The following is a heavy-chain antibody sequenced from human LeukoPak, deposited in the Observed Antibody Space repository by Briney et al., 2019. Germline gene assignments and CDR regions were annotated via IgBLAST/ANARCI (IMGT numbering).Heavy chain of an antibody. D-gene: IGHD5-24*01. CDR2: IYSGGST. CDR1: GFTFSSYA. J-gene: IGHJ5*02. V-gene: IGHV3-66*01. Sequence: GGSLRLSCAASGFTFSSYAMSWVRQAPGKGLEWVSVIYSGGSTYYADSVKGRLTISRDNSKNTLYLQMNSLRAEDTAVYYCARGKWLHPWGQGTLVTVSS. CDR3: ARGKWLHP.